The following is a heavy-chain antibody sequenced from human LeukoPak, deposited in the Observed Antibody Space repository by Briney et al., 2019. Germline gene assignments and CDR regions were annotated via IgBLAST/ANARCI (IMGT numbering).Heavy chain of an antibody. CDR3: ARRLTQYDCFDP. CDR1: GDSVSSNSVT. J-gene: IGHJ5*02. V-gene: IGHV6-1*01. Sequence: SQTLSLTCAISGDSVSSNSVTWNWIRQSPSRGLEWLGRTYYRSTWYNDYAVSVRGRITVNPDTSKNQSSLHLNSVTPEDTAVYYCARRLTQYDCFDPWGQGILVTVSS. D-gene: IGHD2-2*01. CDR2: TYYRSTWYN.